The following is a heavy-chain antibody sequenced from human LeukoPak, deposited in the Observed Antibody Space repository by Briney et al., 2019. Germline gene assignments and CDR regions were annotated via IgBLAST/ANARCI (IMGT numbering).Heavy chain of an antibody. CDR2: IIPSDGST. V-gene: IGHV1-46*01. Sequence: ASVKVSCKASGYSFTRYFIHWVRQAPGQGLEWMGIIIPSDGSTSYAQKFQGRVTMTRDTSTSTVYMELSSLRSEDTAVYYCARGKVVTMVRGVIITYFDYWGQGALVTVSS. CDR1: GYSFTRYF. J-gene: IGHJ4*02. CDR3: ARGKVVTMVRGVIITYFDY. D-gene: IGHD3-10*01.